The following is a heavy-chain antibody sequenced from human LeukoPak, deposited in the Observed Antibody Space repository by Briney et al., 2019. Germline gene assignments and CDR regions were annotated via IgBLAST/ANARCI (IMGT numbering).Heavy chain of an antibody. V-gene: IGHV4-38-2*02. CDR3: ARDWALQEDTPMALTDY. CDR2: IYHSGTT. CDR1: AYSISSGYY. Sequence: PSETLSLTCTVSAYSISSGYYWGWIRQPPGKGLEWIGSIYHSGTTYYNPSLKSRVTISVDTSKNQFSLKVSSVTAADTAVYYCARDWALQEDTPMALTDYWGQGTLVTVSS. D-gene: IGHD5-18*01. J-gene: IGHJ4*02.